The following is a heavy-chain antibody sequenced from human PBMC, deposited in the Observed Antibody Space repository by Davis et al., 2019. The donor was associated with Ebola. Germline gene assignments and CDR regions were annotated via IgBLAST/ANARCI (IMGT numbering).Heavy chain of an antibody. CDR2: INSDGSST. CDR1: GFTFSSYW. V-gene: IGHV3-74*01. Sequence: PGGSLRLSCAASGFTFSSYWMHWVRQAPGKGLVWVSRINSDGSSTSYADSVKGRFTISRDNAKNTLYLQMNSLRAEDTAVYYCARAHRQQLATYYYYYGMDVWGKGTTVTVSS. CDR3: ARAHRQQLATYYYYYGMDV. J-gene: IGHJ6*04. D-gene: IGHD6-13*01.